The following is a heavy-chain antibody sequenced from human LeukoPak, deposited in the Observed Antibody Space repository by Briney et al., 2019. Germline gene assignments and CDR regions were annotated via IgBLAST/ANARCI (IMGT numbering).Heavy chain of an antibody. D-gene: IGHD3-3*01. V-gene: IGHV3-23*01. CDR3: ARGGDFWSGPRAFDI. J-gene: IGHJ3*02. CDR1: GFTFSSYA. CDR2: ISGSGGST. Sequence: GGSLRLSCAASGFTFSSYAMSWVRQAPGKGLEWVSAISGSGGSTYYADSVKGRFTISRDNSKNTLYLQMNSLRAEDTAVYYYARGGDFWSGPRAFDIWGQGTMVTVSS.